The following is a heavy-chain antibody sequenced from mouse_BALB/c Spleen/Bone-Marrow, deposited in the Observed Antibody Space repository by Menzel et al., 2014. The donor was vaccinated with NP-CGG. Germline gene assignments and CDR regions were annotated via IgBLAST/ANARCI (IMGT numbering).Heavy chain of an antibody. Sequence: QVQLQQSGAELVRPGSSGKISCKASGYAFSIYWMNWVKQRPGQGLEWIGQIYPGDDETDYNGKFQGKATPTADRSSSTAYMQLNSLTSEDSAVYFCARGGISIDYWGQGPTLTVSS. J-gene: IGHJ2*01. CDR3: ARGGISIDY. V-gene: IGHV1-80*01. CDR2: IYPGDDET. CDR1: GYAFSIYW.